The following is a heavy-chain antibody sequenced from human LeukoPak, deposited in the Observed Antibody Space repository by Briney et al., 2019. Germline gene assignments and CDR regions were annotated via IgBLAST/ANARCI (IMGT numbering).Heavy chain of an antibody. CDR3: ARGLGPTTFDY. Sequence: GGSLRLSCAASGFTFYSYWMSWVRQAPGKGLEWVANIKHDGSEKYYVDSVKGRFTISRDNAKNSLYLQMISLRAEDTAVYYCARGLGPTTFDYWGQGTLVTVSS. J-gene: IGHJ4*02. D-gene: IGHD1-26*01. V-gene: IGHV3-7*01. CDR1: GFTFYSYW. CDR2: IKHDGSEK.